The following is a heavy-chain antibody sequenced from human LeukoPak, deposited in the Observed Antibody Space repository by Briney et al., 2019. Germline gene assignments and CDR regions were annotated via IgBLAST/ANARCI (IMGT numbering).Heavy chain of an antibody. CDR1: GYTFTSYD. Sequence: GASVKVSCKASGYTFTSYDINWVRQATGQGLEWMGWMNPNSGNTGYAQKFQGRVTMTRDTSISTAYMELSSLRSEDTAVYYCARGGMDYYDRSGYSSPHFDYWGQGTLVPVSS. CDR2: MNPNSGNT. J-gene: IGHJ4*02. CDR3: ARGGMDYYDRSGYSSPHFDY. V-gene: IGHV1-8*01. D-gene: IGHD3-22*01.